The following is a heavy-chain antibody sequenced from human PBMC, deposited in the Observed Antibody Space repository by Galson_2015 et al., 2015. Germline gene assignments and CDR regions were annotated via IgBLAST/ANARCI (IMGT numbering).Heavy chain of an antibody. D-gene: IGHD3-16*02. CDR1: GFTFSSYG. J-gene: IGHJ3*02. CDR3: ARGAEYYDYVWGSYRYEEDHDAFDI. V-gene: IGHV3-33*01. CDR2: IWYDGSNK. Sequence: SLRLSCAASGFTFSSYGMHWVRQAPGKGLEWVAVIWYDGSNKYYADSVKGRFTISRDNSKNTLYLQMNSLRAEDTAVYYCARGAEYYDYVWGSYRYEEDHDAFDIWGQGTMVTVSS.